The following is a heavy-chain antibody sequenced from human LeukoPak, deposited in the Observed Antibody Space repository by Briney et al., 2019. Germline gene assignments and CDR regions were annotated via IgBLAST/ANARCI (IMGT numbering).Heavy chain of an antibody. V-gene: IGHV4-30-4*01. CDR1: GGSISSGDYY. Sequence: PSQTLSLTCTVSGGSISSGDYYWSWIRQPPGKGLEWIGYIYYSGSTYYNPSLKSRVTISVDTSKNQFSLKLSSVTAADTAVYYCARQEVPYDFWSGYYYYYGMDVWGQGTTVTVSS. J-gene: IGHJ6*02. CDR3: ARQEVPYDFWSGYYYYYGMDV. D-gene: IGHD3-3*01. CDR2: IYYSGST.